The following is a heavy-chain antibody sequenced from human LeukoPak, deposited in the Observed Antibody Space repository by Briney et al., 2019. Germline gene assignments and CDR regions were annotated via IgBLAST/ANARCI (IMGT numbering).Heavy chain of an antibody. CDR2: ISAYNGNT. J-gene: IGHJ4*02. V-gene: IGHV1-18*01. D-gene: IGHD1-26*01. Sequence: ASVKVSCKASGYTFTSYGISWVRQAPGQGLEWMGWISAYNGNTNYAQKLQGRVTMTTDTSTSTAYMELRSLRSDDTAVSYCARAFWIDSGSYQDDYWGQGTLVTVSS. CDR1: GYTFTSYG. CDR3: ARAFWIDSGSYQDDY.